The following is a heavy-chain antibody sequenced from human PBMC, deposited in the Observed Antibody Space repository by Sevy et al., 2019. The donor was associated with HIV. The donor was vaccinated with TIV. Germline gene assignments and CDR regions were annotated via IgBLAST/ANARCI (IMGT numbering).Heavy chain of an antibody. Sequence: GGSLRLSCAASGFTFSSYSMNWVRQAPGKGLEWVSSISSSSSYIYYADSVKGRFTISRDNAKNSLYLQMNSLRAEDTDVYYCARGGITMIVVVNDAFDIWGQGTMVTVSS. CDR2: ISSSSSYI. D-gene: IGHD3-22*01. J-gene: IGHJ3*02. V-gene: IGHV3-21*01. CDR1: GFTFSSYS. CDR3: ARGGITMIVVVNDAFDI.